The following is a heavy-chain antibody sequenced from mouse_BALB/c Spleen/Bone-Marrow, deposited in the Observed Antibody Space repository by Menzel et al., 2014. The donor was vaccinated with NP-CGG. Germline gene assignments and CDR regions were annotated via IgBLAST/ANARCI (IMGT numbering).Heavy chain of an antibody. Sequence: VKLLESGPELAKPGASVKMSCKASGYTFTDTWIHWIRQRPGQGLEWIGYINPSTGYAEYNQNFKDKATLTVDKSSSTAYMQLSSLTSEDSVVYYCARDYWGQGTTLTVSS. CDR1: GYTFTDTW. CDR3: ARDY. CDR2: INPSTGYA. V-gene: IGHV1-7*01. J-gene: IGHJ2*01.